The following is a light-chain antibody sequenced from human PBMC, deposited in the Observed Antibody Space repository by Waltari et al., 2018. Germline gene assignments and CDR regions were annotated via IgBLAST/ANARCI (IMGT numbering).Light chain of an antibody. J-gene: IGLJ3*02. CDR2: DVS. Sequence: QSALTQPASVSGSPGQSITISCTGTSRDVGGYNYFSWYQQHPGKAPKLMIYDVSKRPSGVSHRFSGSKSGNTASLTISGLQAEDEADYYCSSYTSSSTWVFGGGTKLTVL. CDR1: SRDVGGYNY. V-gene: IGLV2-14*01. CDR3: SSYTSSSTWV.